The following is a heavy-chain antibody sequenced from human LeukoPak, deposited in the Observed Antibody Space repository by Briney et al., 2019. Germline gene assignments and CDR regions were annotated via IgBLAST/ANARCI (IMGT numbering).Heavy chain of an antibody. CDR1: GFTFSDYY. D-gene: IGHD6-13*01. J-gene: IGHJ4*02. Sequence: SGGSLRLSCAASGFTFSDYYMSWLRQAPGKGLEWVSYISSSGSTIYYADSVKGRFTISRDNAENSLYLQMNSLRAEDTAVYYCARGGVGIAAAGTFDYWGQGTLVTVSS. V-gene: IGHV3-11*04. CDR2: ISSSGSTI. CDR3: ARGGVGIAAAGTFDY.